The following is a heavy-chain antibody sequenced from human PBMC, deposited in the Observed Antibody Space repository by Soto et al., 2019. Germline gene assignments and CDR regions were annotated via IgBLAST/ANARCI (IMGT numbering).Heavy chain of an antibody. V-gene: IGHV1-8*01. D-gene: IGHD2-2*01. CDR1: GYTFTSYD. CDR2: MNPNSGNT. J-gene: IGHJ6*03. Sequence: GASVKVSCKASGYTFTSYDINWVRQATGQGLEWMGWMNPNSGNTGYAQKFQGRVTMTRNTSISTAYMELSSLRSEDTAVYYCARMMLAEDMCSSTSCYAGTWYYYYYMDVWGKGTTVTVSS. CDR3: ARMMLAEDMCSSTSCYAGTWYYYYYMDV.